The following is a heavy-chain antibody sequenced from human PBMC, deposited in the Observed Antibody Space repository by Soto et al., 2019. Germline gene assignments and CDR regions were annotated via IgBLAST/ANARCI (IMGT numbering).Heavy chain of an antibody. Sequence: EVQLVESGGGLVQPGGSLRLSCAASGFTFSNYDMHWVREVAGKGLEWVSGITTAGDTYYPGSVKGRFTISREKAKNSLYLQMNSLCAGDRAVYSCAREWHGGSYGMYVWGQGPTVTVSS. D-gene: IGHD5-12*01. CDR2: ITTAGDT. CDR1: GFTFSNYD. J-gene: IGHJ6*02. V-gene: IGHV3-13*01. CDR3: AREWHGGSYGMYV.